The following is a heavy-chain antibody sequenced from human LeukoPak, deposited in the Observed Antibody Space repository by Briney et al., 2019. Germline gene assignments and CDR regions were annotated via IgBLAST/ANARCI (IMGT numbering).Heavy chain of an antibody. CDR3: ARHVYSSSWYGWFDP. CDR2: VNHSGST. Sequence: SETLSLTCAVYGRSFSGYYWSWIRQPPGKGLEWIGEVNHSGSTNYNPSLKSRVTISVDTSKNQFSLKLSSVSAADTAVYYCARHVYSSSWYGWFDPWGQGTLVTVSS. J-gene: IGHJ5*02. V-gene: IGHV4-34*01. CDR1: GRSFSGYY. D-gene: IGHD6-13*01.